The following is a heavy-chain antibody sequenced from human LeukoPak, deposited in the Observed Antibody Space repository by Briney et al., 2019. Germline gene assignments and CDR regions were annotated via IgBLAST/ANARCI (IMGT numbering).Heavy chain of an antibody. Sequence: ASVKVSCKASGYTFTGYYMHWVRQAPGQGLEWMGWINPNSGGTNYAQKFQGRVTMTRDTSISTAYMELSRLRSDDTAVYYCSSDYEYSSSFDYWGQGTLVTVSS. D-gene: IGHD6-6*01. CDR3: SSDYEYSSSFDY. J-gene: IGHJ4*02. V-gene: IGHV1-2*02. CDR1: GYTFTGYY. CDR2: INPNSGGT.